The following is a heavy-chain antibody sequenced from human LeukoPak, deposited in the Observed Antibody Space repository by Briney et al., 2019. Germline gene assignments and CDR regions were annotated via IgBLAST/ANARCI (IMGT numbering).Heavy chain of an antibody. CDR2: IWPGDSDT. D-gene: IGHD3-22*01. J-gene: IGHJ4*02. Sequence: GAPLQISFQGSGYSFSCYWIAWVRPMPGRGLEWMGIIWPGDSDTRYCPSFQGQVIISADKFISTAFLQWTSLKASDTAMYYCARTRMIAGLYYFDYWGQGTLVTVSS. CDR3: ARTRMIAGLYYFDY. V-gene: IGHV5-51*01. CDR1: GYSFSCYW.